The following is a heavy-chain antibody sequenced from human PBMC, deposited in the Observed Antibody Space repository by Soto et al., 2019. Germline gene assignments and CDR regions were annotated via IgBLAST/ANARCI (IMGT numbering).Heavy chain of an antibody. V-gene: IGHV3-48*02. D-gene: IGHD5-18*01. CDR3: ARRGYSYGYFDH. CDR2: ISTSSRTT. J-gene: IGHJ4*02. Sequence: GGSLRLSCEVSGFTFGDYAMSWFRQAPGKGLEWVSYISTSSRTTYYADSVKGRFTISRDNAKNSLSLQMNSLRDEDTAVYYCARRGYSYGYFDHWGQGTLVTVSS. CDR1: GFTFGDYA.